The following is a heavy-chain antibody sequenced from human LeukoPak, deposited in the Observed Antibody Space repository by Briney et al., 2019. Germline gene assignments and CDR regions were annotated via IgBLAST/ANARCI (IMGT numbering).Heavy chain of an antibody. J-gene: IGHJ4*02. CDR1: GFTFSSYS. D-gene: IGHD3-22*01. CDR2: IIGSGNTT. V-gene: IGHV3-23*01. CDR3: AKKSSGYYPFDY. Sequence: GWSLRLSCAASGFTFSSYSMSWVRQAPGKGLEWVSIIGSGNTTYYADSVKGRFTISRDNSKNTLYLQLNSLRAEDTAVYYCAKKSSGYYPFDYWGQGTLVTVSS.